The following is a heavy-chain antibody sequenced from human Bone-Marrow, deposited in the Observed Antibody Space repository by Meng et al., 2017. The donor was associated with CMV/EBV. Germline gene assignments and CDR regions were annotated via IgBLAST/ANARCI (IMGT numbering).Heavy chain of an antibody. CDR3: ARGHYYDGLDV. D-gene: IGHD3-16*01. V-gene: IGHV3-30*04. CDR2: ITYDG. Sequence: GGSLRLSCAASGFTFNNYAMHWVSQAPGKGLEWVAFITYDGRADSVKGRFTISRDNSRSTLYLQMSSLRAEDTAVYYCARGHYYDGLDVWGQGPAVNVSS. J-gene: IGHJ6*02. CDR1: GFTFNNYA.